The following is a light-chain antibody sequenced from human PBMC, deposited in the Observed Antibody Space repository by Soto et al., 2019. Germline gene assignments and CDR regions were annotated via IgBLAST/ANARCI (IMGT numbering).Light chain of an antibody. CDR3: QQYNSYWT. V-gene: IGKV1-5*01. J-gene: IGKJ1*01. Sequence: DIQMTQSPSTLSASVGDRVTITFRASQSISSWLAWYQQKPGKAPKLLIYDASSLESGVPLRFSGSGSGTEFTLTISSLQPDDFATYYCQQYNSYWTFGQGTKVDNK. CDR1: QSISSW. CDR2: DAS.